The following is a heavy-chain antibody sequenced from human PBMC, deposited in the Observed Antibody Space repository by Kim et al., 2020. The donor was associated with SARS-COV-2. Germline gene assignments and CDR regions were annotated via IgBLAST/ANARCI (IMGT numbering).Heavy chain of an antibody. Sequence: CEASVKGRFTISRDDSKNSLYLQMNSLKPEDTAVYYCARDGDYGSGSYYNWGQGTLVTVSS. V-gene: IGHV3-72*01. CDR3: ARDGDYGSGSYYN. D-gene: IGHD3-10*01. J-gene: IGHJ4*02.